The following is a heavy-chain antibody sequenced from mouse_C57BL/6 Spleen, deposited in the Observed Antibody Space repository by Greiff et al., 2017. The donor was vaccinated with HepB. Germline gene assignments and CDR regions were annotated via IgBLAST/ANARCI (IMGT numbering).Heavy chain of an antibody. CDR2: ISDGGSYT. J-gene: IGHJ3*01. V-gene: IGHV5-4*01. Sequence: EVKLVESGGGLVKPGGSLKLSCAASGFTFSSYAMSWVRQTPEKRLEWVATISDGGSYTYYPDNVKGRITISRDNAKNNLYLQMSHLKSEDTAMYYCARDGWLLGFAYWGQGTLVTVSA. CDR1: GFTFSSYA. D-gene: IGHD2-3*01. CDR3: ARDGWLLGFAY.